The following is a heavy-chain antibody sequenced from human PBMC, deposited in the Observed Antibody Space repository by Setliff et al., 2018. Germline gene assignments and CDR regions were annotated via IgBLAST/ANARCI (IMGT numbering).Heavy chain of an antibody. CDR2: ISPYNGKA. V-gene: IGHV1-18*01. Sequence: ASVKVSCKASADTFSRYDITWVRQAPGQGLEWMGWISPYNGKAEHAQMFQGRVTMATDRTTNTAYMELRSLKSDDTAVYYCARGSRSWGPRDYYYMDVWGQGTTVTVSS. D-gene: IGHD2-2*01. J-gene: IGHJ6*03. CDR1: ADTFSRYD. CDR3: ARGSRSWGPRDYYYMDV.